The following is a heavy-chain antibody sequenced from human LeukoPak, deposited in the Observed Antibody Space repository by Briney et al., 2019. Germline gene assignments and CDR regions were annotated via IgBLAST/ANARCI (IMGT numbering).Heavy chain of an antibody. V-gene: IGHV3-21*01. CDR2: ISGSSSSYI. CDR1: GFTFSTYS. J-gene: IGHJ4*02. CDR3: ASGPPIDY. Sequence: GGSLRLSCAASGFTFSTYSMNWVRQAPGKGLEWVASISGSSSSYIYYADSVKGRFTISRDNAKNSLYLQMNSLRVEDTAVYYCASGPPIDYWGQGTLVTVSS.